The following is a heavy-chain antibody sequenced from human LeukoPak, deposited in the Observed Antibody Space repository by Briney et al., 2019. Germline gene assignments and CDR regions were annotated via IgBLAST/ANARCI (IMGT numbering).Heavy chain of an antibody. Sequence: PSETLSLTCTVSGGSISSYYWSWIRQPPGKGLEWIGYIYYSGSTNYNPSLKSRVTISVDTSKNQFSLKLSSVTAADTAVYYCARDRHNWNDAAGWFDPWGQGTLVTVSS. V-gene: IGHV4-59*01. CDR1: GGSISSYY. D-gene: IGHD1-20*01. J-gene: IGHJ5*02. CDR2: IYYSGST. CDR3: ARDRHNWNDAAGWFDP.